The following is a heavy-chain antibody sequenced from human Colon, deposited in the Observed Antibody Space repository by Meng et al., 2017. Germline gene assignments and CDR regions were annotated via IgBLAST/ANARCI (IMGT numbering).Heavy chain of an antibody. CDR3: AREGAASARFFDK. V-gene: IGHV1-46*01. CDR1: GYTFTNHH. D-gene: IGHD6-6*01. CDR2: ITPSNGDT. J-gene: IGHJ4*02. Sequence: QVPLVQSGAEVKKPGASVKVYCMASGYTFTNHHMHWVRQAPGQGPEWMGIITPSNGDTGYAQKFQGRVSMTRDTSTSTVYMELSGLTSEDTAMYYCAREGAASARFFDKWGQGTLVTVSS.